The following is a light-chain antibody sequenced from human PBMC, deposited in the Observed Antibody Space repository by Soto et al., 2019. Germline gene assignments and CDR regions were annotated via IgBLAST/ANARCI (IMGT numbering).Light chain of an antibody. CDR2: GAS. V-gene: IGKV3-15*01. Sequence: EIVMTQSPATLSVSPGEGATLSCRASQSVRSNLAWYQQKPGQPPRLLSYGASTRAYGIPDRFSGSGSGTEFTLTISGLQSEDFAVYYCQQYNNWPPLYTFGQGTKVDIK. CDR1: QSVRSN. CDR3: QQYNNWPPLYT. J-gene: IGKJ2*01.